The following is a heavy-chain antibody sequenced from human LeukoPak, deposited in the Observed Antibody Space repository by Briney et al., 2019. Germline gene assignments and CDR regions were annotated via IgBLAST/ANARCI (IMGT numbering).Heavy chain of an antibody. V-gene: IGHV3-43*01. D-gene: IGHD6-19*01. CDR1: GFTFDDYT. J-gene: IGHJ4*02. Sequence: GGSLRLSYAASGFTFDDYTMHWVRQAPGKSLEWVSLITWDSGTTYYKDSVKGRFTISRDNSKNSLYLQMNSLRTEDTALYYCAKGYSSGWYPFDYWGQGTLVTVSS. CDR2: ITWDSGTT. CDR3: AKGYSSGWYPFDY.